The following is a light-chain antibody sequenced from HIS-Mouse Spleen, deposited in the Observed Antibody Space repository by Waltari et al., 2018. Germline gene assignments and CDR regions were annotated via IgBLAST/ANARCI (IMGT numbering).Light chain of an antibody. Sequence: EIVMTQSPAPLSVSPGERATLYCRASQSVSSNLAWYQQKPGQAPRLLIYGASTRATGIPARFSGSGSWTEFTLTISSMQSEDFAVYYCQQYNNWPPRTFGQGTKVEIK. CDR2: GAS. J-gene: IGKJ1*01. CDR1: QSVSSN. CDR3: QQYNNWPPRT. V-gene: IGKV3-15*01.